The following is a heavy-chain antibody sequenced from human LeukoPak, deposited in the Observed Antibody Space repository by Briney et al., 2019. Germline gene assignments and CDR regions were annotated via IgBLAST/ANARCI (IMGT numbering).Heavy chain of an antibody. J-gene: IGHJ5*02. CDR3: ARDPNTVLPQLLYGDYMFDP. V-gene: IGHV3-30-3*01. Sequence: GRSLRLSCAASGFTFSSYAMHWVRQAPGKGLEWVAVISYDGSNKYYADSVKGRFTISRDNSKNTLYLQMNSLRAEDTAVYYCARDPNTVLPQLLYGDYMFDPWGQGTLVTVSS. CDR1: GFTFSSYA. D-gene: IGHD4-17*01. CDR2: ISYDGSNK.